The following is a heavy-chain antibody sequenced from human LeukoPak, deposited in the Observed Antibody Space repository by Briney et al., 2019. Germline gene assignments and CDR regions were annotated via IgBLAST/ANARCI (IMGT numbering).Heavy chain of an antibody. CDR3: ATRDQSRTFLVPLDS. CDR2: THRSGDT. V-gene: IGHV4/OR15-8*02. D-gene: IGHD3-3*02. CDR1: GVSISSGNW. J-gene: IGHJ4*02. Sequence: SETLSLTCAVYGVSISSGNWWTWVRQPPGKGLEWIGETHRSGDTKYNPSLNGRVTISMDNSRNQLSLNLISVTAADTAMYYCATRDQSRTFLVPLDSWGQGTLVTVSS.